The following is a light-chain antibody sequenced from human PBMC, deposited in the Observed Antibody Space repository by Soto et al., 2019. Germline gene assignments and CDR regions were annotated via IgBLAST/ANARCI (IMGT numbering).Light chain of an antibody. CDR1: QRVSSN. CDR3: QKYQNWQLT. J-gene: IGKJ4*01. CDR2: GAS. V-gene: IGKV3-15*01. Sequence: EIVITQSPATLSVFPGEGATLSCRASQRVSSNCAWYQQKPGQAPRLRLYGASTRVTGIPARFSGSGAEKEFTLSISSIQSDDGAVYCCQKYQNWQLTFVVGPKVEI.